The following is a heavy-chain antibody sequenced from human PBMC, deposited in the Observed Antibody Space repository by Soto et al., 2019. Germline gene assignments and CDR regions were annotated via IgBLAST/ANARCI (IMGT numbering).Heavy chain of an antibody. CDR3: ARVWYDYVWGSYRNDAFDI. Sequence: PGGSLRLSCAASGFTFSSYSMNWVRQAPGKGLEWVSSISSSSSYIYYADSVKGRFTISRDNAKNSLYLQMNSLRAEDTAVYYCARVWYDYVWGSYRNDAFDIWGQGTMGTVSS. V-gene: IGHV3-21*01. CDR2: ISSSSSYI. D-gene: IGHD3-16*02. CDR1: GFTFSSYS. J-gene: IGHJ3*02.